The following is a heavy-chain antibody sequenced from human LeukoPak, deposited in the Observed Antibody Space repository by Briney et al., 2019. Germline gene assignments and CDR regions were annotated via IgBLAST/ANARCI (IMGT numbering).Heavy chain of an antibody. J-gene: IGHJ4*02. CDR3: AREYYYDSSGYY. Sequence: SETLSLTCTVSGGSISSSSYYWGWIRQPPGKGLEWIGSIYYSGSTYYNPSLKSRVTISVDTSKNQFSLKLSSVTAADTAVYYCAREYYYDSSGYYWGQGTLVTVSS. V-gene: IGHV4-39*02. CDR2: IYYSGST. CDR1: GGSISSSSYY. D-gene: IGHD3-22*01.